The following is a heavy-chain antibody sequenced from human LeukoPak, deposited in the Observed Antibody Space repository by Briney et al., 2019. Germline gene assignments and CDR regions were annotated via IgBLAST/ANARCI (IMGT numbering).Heavy chain of an antibody. D-gene: IGHD3-10*01. V-gene: IGHV3-23*01. CDR3: AKDLPSPYLYTRGRYGSGSHDAFDI. Sequence: GGSLRLSCAASGFTFSSYAMSWVRQAPGKGLEWVSAICGSGGSTYYADSVKGRFTISRDNSKNTLYLQMNSLRAEDTAVYSCAKDLPSPYLYTRGRYGSGSHDAFDIWGQGTMVTVSS. J-gene: IGHJ3*02. CDR1: GFTFSSYA. CDR2: ICGSGGST.